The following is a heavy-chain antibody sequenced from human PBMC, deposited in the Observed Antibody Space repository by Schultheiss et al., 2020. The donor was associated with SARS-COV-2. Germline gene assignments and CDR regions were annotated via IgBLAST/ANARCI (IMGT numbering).Heavy chain of an antibody. Sequence: SETLSLTCAVSGYSISSSNWWGWIRQPPGKGLEWIGYIYYSGSTNYNPSLKSRVTISVDTSKNQFSLKLSSVTAADTAVYYCARGGGIAARPVWFDPWGQGTLVTVSS. D-gene: IGHD6-6*01. J-gene: IGHJ5*02. CDR3: ARGGGIAARPVWFDP. CDR2: IYYSGST. CDR1: GYSISSSNW. V-gene: IGHV4-28*03.